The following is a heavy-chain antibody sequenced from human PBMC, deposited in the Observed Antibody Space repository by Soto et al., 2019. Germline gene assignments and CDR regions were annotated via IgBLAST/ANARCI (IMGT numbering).Heavy chain of an antibody. CDR2: IWYDGSNK. D-gene: IGHD2-21*02. V-gene: IGHV3-33*01. J-gene: IGHJ6*02. CDR1: GFTFSSYG. Sequence: QVQLVESGGGVVQPGRSLRLSCAASGFTFSSYGMHWVRQAPGKGLEWVAVIWYDGSNKYYADSVKGRFTISRDNSKNTLYLQMNSLRAEDTAVYYCARSKYCGGDCYPIDYYYGMAVWGQGTTVTVSS. CDR3: ARSKYCGGDCYPIDYYYGMAV.